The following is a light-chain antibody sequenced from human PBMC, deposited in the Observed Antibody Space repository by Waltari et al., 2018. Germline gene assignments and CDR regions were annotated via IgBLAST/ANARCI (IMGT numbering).Light chain of an antibody. V-gene: IGKV1-6*01. CDR3: LQDYNYPRT. CDR1: QYIRND. CDR2: AAS. Sequence: AIQMTQSPSSLSASVGDRFAITCRASQYIRNDLGWYQQKPGEAPKVLIHAASNLQSGVPSRFSVSGSGTDFTLTISSLQPEDFATYYCLQDYNYPRTFGQGTKVEIK. J-gene: IGKJ1*01.